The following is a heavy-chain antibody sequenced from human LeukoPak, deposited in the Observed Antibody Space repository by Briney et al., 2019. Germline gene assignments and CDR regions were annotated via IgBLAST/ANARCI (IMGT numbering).Heavy chain of an antibody. CDR1: GGTFSSYA. V-gene: IGHV1-69*01. CDR2: IIPIFGTA. D-gene: IGHD3-16*02. Sequence: SVKVSCKASGGTFSSYAISWVRQAPRQGLEWMGGIIPIFGTANYAQKFQGRVTITADESTSTAYMELSSLRSEDTAVYYCARDDYVWGSYRYPLDYWGQGTLVTVSS. J-gene: IGHJ4*02. CDR3: ARDDYVWGSYRYPLDY.